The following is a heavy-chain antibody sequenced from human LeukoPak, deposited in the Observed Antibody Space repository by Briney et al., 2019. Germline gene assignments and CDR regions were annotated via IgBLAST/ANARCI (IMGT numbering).Heavy chain of an antibody. D-gene: IGHD3-16*01. J-gene: IGHJ4*02. CDR3: ARGPLTLRACDY. CDR2: INWSGSST. Sequence: PGGSLRLSCAASGFTFDDYGMSWVRQAPGKGLEWVSGINWSGSSTGYADSVKGRFTISRDNAKNSLYLQMNSLRVEDTALYYCARGPLTLRACDYWGQGTLATVSS. CDR1: GFTFDDYG. V-gene: IGHV3-20*04.